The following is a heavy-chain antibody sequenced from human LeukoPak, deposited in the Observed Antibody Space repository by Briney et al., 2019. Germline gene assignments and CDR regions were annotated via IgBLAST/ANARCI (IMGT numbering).Heavy chain of an antibody. V-gene: IGHV3-7*01. CDR3: VRRNLFDY. CDR1: GFSFRDYW. Sequence: PGGSLRLSCVASGFSFRDYWMTWVRQAPGKGLEFVANIEMDGSDKYYVDSVKGRFTISRDNAKNSVYLQMNSLRVEDTAVYYCVRRNLFDYWGQGTVVTVSS. D-gene: IGHD1-14*01. CDR2: IEMDGSDK. J-gene: IGHJ4*02.